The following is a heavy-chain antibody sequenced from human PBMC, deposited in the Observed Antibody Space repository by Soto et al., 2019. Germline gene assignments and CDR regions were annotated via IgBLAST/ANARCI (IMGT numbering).Heavy chain of an antibody. Sequence: PGGSLRLSCYASGFTFSSYAMTWVRQAPGKGLEWVSAISGSGGTTYYADFVKGRFTISRDNSKNTLYLQMNSLRDEDAAVYYSAKDFIGIWADVFNIWGQGKRVPVSS. CDR3: AKDFIGIWADVFNI. CDR1: GFTFSSYA. V-gene: IGHV3-23*01. CDR2: ISGSGGTT. J-gene: IGHJ3*02. D-gene: IGHD3-16*01.